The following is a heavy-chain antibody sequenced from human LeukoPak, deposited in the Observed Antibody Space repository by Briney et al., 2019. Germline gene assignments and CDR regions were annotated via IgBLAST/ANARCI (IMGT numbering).Heavy chain of an antibody. Sequence: PGGSLRLSCAASGLTFSSFWMHWVRQAPGKGLVWVSRLNSDGSSTTYADSVKGRFTISRDNAKNTLYLQMNSLRAEDTAVYYCAKAQELGNYEFFLFDYWGQGTLVTVSS. V-gene: IGHV3-74*01. CDR3: AKAQELGNYEFFLFDY. CDR2: LNSDGSST. D-gene: IGHD7-27*01. CDR1: GLTFSSFW. J-gene: IGHJ4*02.